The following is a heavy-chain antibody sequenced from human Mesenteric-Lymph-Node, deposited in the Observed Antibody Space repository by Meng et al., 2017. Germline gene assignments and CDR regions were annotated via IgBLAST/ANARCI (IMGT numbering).Heavy chain of an antibody. J-gene: IGHJ4*02. V-gene: IGHV1-2*06. CDR3: ARRADY. CDR1: GYSFTDYY. CDR2: INPNNGGT. Sequence: QVQVVQSGAEVKKPGAAVKVSCKASGYSFTDYYIHWVRQAPGQGLEWMGRINPNNGGTNYAQKFQGRVTMTRDTSITTAYMEVSSLRSDDTAVYYCARRADYWGQGTLVTVSS.